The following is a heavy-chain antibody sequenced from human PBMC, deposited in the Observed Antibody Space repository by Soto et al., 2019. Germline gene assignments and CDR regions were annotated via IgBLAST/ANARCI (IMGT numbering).Heavy chain of an antibody. J-gene: IGHJ5*02. Sequence: PGGSLRLSCAASGFIVSSIYMTWVRQAPGKGLEWVSVISSDGRTYYADSVKGRFTLSRDNSRNTVYLQMSSLRAEDTAVYYCASTYYYDGSGHYLPSGPWGQGALVTVSS. CDR2: ISSDGRT. CDR3: ASTYYYDGSGHYLPSGP. CDR1: GFIVSSIY. D-gene: IGHD3-22*01. V-gene: IGHV3-53*01.